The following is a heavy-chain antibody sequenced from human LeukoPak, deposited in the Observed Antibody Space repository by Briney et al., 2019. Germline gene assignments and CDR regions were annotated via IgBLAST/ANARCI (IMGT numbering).Heavy chain of an antibody. CDR2: ISSRSSTI. Sequence: GVSETLSCTAWVLPLSYYSMNGVPGAPEEGGEGVSYISSRSSTIYYAHSVKGRLTISRDNANNSMYLQMNRLKAEDTAVYSCERDWSGYDRTSAFHLWGQGTMVTVSS. J-gene: IGHJ3*01. D-gene: IGHD5-12*01. V-gene: IGHV3-48*01. CDR3: ERDWSGYDRTSAFHL. CDR1: VLPLSYYS.